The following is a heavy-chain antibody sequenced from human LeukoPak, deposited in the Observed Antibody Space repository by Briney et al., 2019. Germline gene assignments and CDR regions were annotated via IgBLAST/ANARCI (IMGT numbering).Heavy chain of an antibody. CDR1: GFTFSSYA. Sequence: PGGSLRLSCAASGFTFSSYAMSWVRQAPGKGLEWVSAISGSGGSAYYADSVKGRFTISRDNSKNTLYLQMNSLRAEDTAVYYCAKGGDYGDYVAFDYWGQGTLVTVSS. CDR3: AKGGDYGDYVAFDY. V-gene: IGHV3-23*01. D-gene: IGHD4-17*01. CDR2: ISGSGGSA. J-gene: IGHJ4*02.